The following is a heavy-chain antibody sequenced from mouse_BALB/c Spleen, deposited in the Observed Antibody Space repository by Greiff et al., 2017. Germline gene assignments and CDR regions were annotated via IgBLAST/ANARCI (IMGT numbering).Heavy chain of an antibody. D-gene: IGHD2-10*02. J-gene: IGHJ4*01. CDR1: GYTFTDYA. Sequence: VQLQQSGAELVRPGVSVKISCKGSGYTFTDYAMHWVKQSHAKSLEWIGVISTYYGDASYNQKFKGKATMTVDKSSSTAYMELARLTSEDSAIYYCARKGYDYDAMDYWGQGTSVTVSS. CDR2: ISTYYGDA. CDR3: ARKGYDYDAMDY. V-gene: IGHV1S137*01.